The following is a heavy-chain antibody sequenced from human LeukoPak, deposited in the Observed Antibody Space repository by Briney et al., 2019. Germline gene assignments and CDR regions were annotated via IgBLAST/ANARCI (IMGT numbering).Heavy chain of an antibody. J-gene: IGHJ1*01. CDR1: GFDFSDYY. CDR2: ISPTADII. Sequence: PGGSLRLSCSASGFDFSDYYINWIRQAPGRGLEWISYISPTADIIFYADSVKGRFTISRDNANKSLYLQMNGLTADDTAIYYCATDKYKFLVGGSFHHWGPGTLVTVSS. D-gene: IGHD2-8*02. CDR3: ATDKYKFLVGGSFHH. V-gene: IGHV3-11*01.